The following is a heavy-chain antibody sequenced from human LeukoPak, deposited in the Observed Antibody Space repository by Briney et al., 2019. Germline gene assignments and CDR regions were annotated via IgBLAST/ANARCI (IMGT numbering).Heavy chain of an antibody. CDR3: ARVGSFSSWQTPSTY. Sequence: ASVKVSCKASGYTFTSYGISWVRQAPGQGLEWMGWISAYNGNTNYAQKLQGRVTMTTDTSTSTAYMELRSLGSDDTAVYYCARVGSFSSWQTPSTYWGQGTLVTVSS. CDR1: GYTFTSYG. V-gene: IGHV1-18*01. D-gene: IGHD6-13*01. CDR2: ISAYNGNT. J-gene: IGHJ4*02.